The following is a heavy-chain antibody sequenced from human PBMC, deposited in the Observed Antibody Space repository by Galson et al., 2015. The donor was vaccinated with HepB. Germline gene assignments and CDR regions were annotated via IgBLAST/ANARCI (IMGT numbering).Heavy chain of an antibody. CDR1: GFTFTRYA. CDR3: AKVAILGATPHYFDY. V-gene: IGHV3-23*01. Sequence: SLRLSCAASGFTFTRYAITWVRQAPGKGLEYISSISGDGGVTYYADSVKGRFTISRDNSKNTVYPQVNSLRAEDTAVYFCAKVAILGATPHYFDYWGQGILVTVSS. J-gene: IGHJ4*02. D-gene: IGHD3-16*01. CDR2: ISGDGGVT.